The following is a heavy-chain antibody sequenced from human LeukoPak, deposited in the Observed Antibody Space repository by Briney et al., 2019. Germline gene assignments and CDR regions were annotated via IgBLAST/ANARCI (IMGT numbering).Heavy chain of an antibody. CDR3: ATGRASGAYTHFDY. V-gene: IGHV4-34*01. CDR1: GGSFSGHY. J-gene: IGHJ4*02. D-gene: IGHD3-16*01. Sequence: PSETLSLTCAVYGGSFSGHYWSWIRQPPGKGLEWIGEINHSGSTNYNPSLKSRVTISVDTSKNQFSLKLSSVTAADTAVYYCATGRASGAYTHFDYWGQGTLVTVSS. CDR2: INHSGST.